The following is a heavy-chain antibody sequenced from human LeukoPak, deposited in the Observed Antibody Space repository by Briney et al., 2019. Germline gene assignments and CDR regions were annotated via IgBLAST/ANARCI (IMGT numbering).Heavy chain of an antibody. D-gene: IGHD2-8*01. CDR2: INHSGST. Sequence: SETLSLTCAAYGGSFNYYYWSWCRQPPGKGLEWIGEINHSGSTNYNPSLKSRVTISVDTSKNQFSLNLSSVTAADTAMYYCANSARLNYYYYGMDVWGQGSTVTVSS. CDR3: ANSARLNYYYYGMDV. J-gene: IGHJ6*02. CDR1: GGSFNYYY. V-gene: IGHV4-34*01.